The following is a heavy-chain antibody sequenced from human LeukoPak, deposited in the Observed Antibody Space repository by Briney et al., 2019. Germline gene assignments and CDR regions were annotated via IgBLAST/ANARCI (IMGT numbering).Heavy chain of an antibody. V-gene: IGHV4-39*01. J-gene: IGHJ3*02. D-gene: IGHD4-23*01. CDR1: GGSISSSSYY. CDR3: AIGGQVAFDI. CDR2: IYYSGST. Sequence: SETLSLTCTVSGGSISSSSYYWGWIRQPPGKGLEWIGSIYYSGSTYYNPSLKSRVTISVDTSKNQFSLKLSSVTAADTAVYYCAIGGQVAFDIWGQGTMVTVSS.